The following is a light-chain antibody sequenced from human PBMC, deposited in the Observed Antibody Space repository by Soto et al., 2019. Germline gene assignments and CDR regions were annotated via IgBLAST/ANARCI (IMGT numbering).Light chain of an antibody. CDR1: SSNIGSES. CDR2: SYN. Sequence: VLPQPPSTSWTPGQRVTISCSVSSSNIGSESVNWYQQLPGTAPKLLIYSYNQRPSGVPDRFSGSKSGTSASLAISGLQSEDEADYICAAWDDSLNGYVFGLGTKVTVL. J-gene: IGLJ1*01. V-gene: IGLV1-44*01. CDR3: AAWDDSLNGYV.